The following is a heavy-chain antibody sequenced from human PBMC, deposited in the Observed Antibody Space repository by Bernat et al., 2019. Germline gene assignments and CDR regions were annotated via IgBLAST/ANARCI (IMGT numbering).Heavy chain of an antibody. D-gene: IGHD2-2*01. V-gene: IGHV3-74*02. CDR1: GFTFSNYG. CDR2: INSDGSRT. CDR3: GRMYCGTTTCYDS. J-gene: IGHJ4*02. Sequence: EVQQVESGGGVVQPGRSVRLSCAASGFTFSNYGMHWVRQAPGMGLMWVSQINSDGSRTNYADSVKGRFTISRDNAKNTLYLQMNSLRADDTAVYYCGRMYCGTTTCYDSWGRGTLVTVSS.